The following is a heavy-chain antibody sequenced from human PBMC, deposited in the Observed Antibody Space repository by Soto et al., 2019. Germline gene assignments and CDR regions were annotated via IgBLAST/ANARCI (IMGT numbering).Heavy chain of an antibody. Sequence: SETLSLTCTVSGGSISSGGYYWSWIRQHPGKGPEWIGYIYYTGSTYYNPSLKSRVTISVDTSKNQFSLKLSSVTAADTAVYYCARDYYDSSGYYYVDSWGQGTQVTVSS. J-gene: IGHJ4*02. V-gene: IGHV4-31*03. CDR3: ARDYYDSSGYYYVDS. CDR2: IYYTGST. D-gene: IGHD3-22*01. CDR1: GGSISSGGYY.